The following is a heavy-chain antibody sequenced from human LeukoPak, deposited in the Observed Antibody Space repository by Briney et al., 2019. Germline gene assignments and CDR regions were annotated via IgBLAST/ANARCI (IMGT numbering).Heavy chain of an antibody. J-gene: IGHJ4*02. CDR3: AGSYDSSGYPILGY. CDR2: ISGSGGST. D-gene: IGHD3-22*01. CDR1: GFTFSSSA. V-gene: IGHV3-23*01. Sequence: GGSLRLSCAASGFTFSSSAMNWVRQAPGKGLEWVSAISGSGGSTYYADSVKGRFTISRDNSKNTLYLQVNSLRAEDTAVYYCAGSYDSSGYPILGYWGQGTLVTVSS.